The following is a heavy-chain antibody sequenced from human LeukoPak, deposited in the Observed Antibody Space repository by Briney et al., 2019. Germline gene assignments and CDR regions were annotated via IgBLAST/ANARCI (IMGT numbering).Heavy chain of an antibody. D-gene: IGHD3-10*01. J-gene: IGHJ4*02. CDR1: GFTFSSCG. Sequence: GRSLRLSCAASGFTFSSCGMHWVRQAPGKGLEWVAIIWNDGGDKYYADSVKGRFTVSRDNSKNTLYLQMNSLRVEDTAVYYCARGPFDSGNGFYFDFWGQGTLVTVSS. CDR3: ARGPFDSGNGFYFDF. V-gene: IGHV3-33*01. CDR2: IWNDGGDK.